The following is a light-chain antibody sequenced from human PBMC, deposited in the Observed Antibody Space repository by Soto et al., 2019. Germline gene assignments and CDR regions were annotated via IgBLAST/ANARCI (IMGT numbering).Light chain of an antibody. Sequence: EIVLTQSPATLSLSPGERATLSCRASQSVSRYLAWYQQKPGQAPRLLIYDASNRATGIPARFSGSGSGTDFTLTISSLEPEDFSVSYCQQRSDGPSTFGAWTKVQIK. CDR1: QSVSRY. V-gene: IGKV3-11*01. CDR2: DAS. CDR3: QQRSDGPST. J-gene: IGKJ4*01.